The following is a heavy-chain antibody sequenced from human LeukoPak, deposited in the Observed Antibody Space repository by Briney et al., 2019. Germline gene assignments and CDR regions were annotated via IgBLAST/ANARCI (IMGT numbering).Heavy chain of an antibody. J-gene: IGHJ3*02. Sequence: SETLSLTCAVYGGSFSGYYWSWIRQPPGKGLEWIGEINHSGSTNYNPSLKSRVTISVDTSKNQFSLKLSSVTAADTAVYYCARVVGPDYGGNYEEVAAAFDAFGIWGQGTMVTVSS. D-gene: IGHD4-23*01. CDR1: GGSFSGYY. V-gene: IGHV4-34*01. CDR3: ARVVGPDYGGNYEEVAAAFDAFGI. CDR2: INHSGST.